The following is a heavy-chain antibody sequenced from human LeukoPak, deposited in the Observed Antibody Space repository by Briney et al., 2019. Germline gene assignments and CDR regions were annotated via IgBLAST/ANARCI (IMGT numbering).Heavy chain of an antibody. CDR2: IWPDGTNK. Sequence: GGSLRLSCAASGFIFSSYGMHWVRQGPGKGLEWVAFIWPDGTNKYYRDSVKGRFTISRDNSKNTLYLQMNSLRAEDTAVYYCARDRKAVAADYWGQGTLVTVSS. CDR3: ARDRKAVAADY. J-gene: IGHJ4*02. D-gene: IGHD6-19*01. CDR1: GFIFSSYG. V-gene: IGHV3-33*01.